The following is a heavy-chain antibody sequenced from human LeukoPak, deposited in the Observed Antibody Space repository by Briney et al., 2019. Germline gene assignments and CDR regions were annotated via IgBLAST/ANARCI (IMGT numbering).Heavy chain of an antibody. Sequence: PGGSLRLSCAAPGFSFSTYGMHWVRQAPGKGLQWVTFIQYDGSKTYYADSVKGRFTISGDDAKNSLYLQMNSLRAEDTAVYYCARISWTKGFDYWGQGTLVTVSS. V-gene: IGHV3-30*02. CDR3: ARISWTKGFDY. J-gene: IGHJ4*02. D-gene: IGHD3/OR15-3a*01. CDR2: IQYDGSKT. CDR1: GFSFSTYG.